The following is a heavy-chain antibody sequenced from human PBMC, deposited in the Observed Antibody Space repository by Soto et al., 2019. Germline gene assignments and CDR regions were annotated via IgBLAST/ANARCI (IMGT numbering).Heavy chain of an antibody. Sequence: SETLSLTCTVSGGSISSYYWSWIRQPAGKGLEWIGRIYTSGSTNYNPSLKSRVNMSVDTSKNQFSLKLSSVTAADTAVYYCARAGVGGSWYSSGYYYYYGMDVWGQGTTVTVSS. CDR1: GGSISSYY. V-gene: IGHV4-4*07. J-gene: IGHJ6*02. CDR3: ARAGVGGSWYSSGYYYYYGMDV. CDR2: IYTSGST. D-gene: IGHD6-13*01.